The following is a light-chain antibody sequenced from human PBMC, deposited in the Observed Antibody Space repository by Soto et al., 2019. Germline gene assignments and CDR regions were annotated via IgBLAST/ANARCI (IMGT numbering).Light chain of an antibody. Sequence: QMTQSPSSLSASVGDTVTITCRASQSISVHLNWYQQKPGKVPKLLIYAASNLHSGVPSRFSGNASATDFALTISSLQPEDFATYYCQQSFITPYTFGQGTRLEIK. V-gene: IGKV1-39*01. CDR1: QSISVH. J-gene: IGKJ2*01. CDR3: QQSFITPYT. CDR2: AAS.